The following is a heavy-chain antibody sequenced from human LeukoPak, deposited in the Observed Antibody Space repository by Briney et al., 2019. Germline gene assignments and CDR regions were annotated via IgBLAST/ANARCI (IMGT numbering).Heavy chain of an antibody. CDR1: GYTFTRYY. Sequence: ASVKVSCKASGYTFTRYYMHWVRQAPGQGLDWMGRINPNSGGTNYAQKFQGRVTITRDTSISTAYMELSRLRSEGTGVYYLAKSRYSVAADMPVDYWGQGTRVTVSS. V-gene: IGHV1-2*05. J-gene: IGHJ4*02. CDR2: INPNSGGT. D-gene: IGHD2-2*01. CDR3: AKSRYSVAADMPVDY.